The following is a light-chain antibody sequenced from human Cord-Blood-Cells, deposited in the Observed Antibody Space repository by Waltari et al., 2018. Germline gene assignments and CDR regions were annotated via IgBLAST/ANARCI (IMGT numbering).Light chain of an antibody. CDR3: SSYTSSSNVV. CDR1: SSDVGGYNY. V-gene: IGLV2-14*01. J-gene: IGLJ2*01. CDR2: DVS. Sequence: QSAVTQPASVSGSPGQSITISCTGTSSDVGGYNYVSWYQQHPGKAPKLMIYDVSNRPSGVSNRFSGSKSGNTASLTISGLQAEDEDDYYCSSYTSSSNVVFGGGTKLTVL.